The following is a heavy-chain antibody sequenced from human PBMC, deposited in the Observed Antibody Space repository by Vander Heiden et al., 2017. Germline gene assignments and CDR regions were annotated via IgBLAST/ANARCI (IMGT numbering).Heavy chain of an antibody. Sequence: EVQLVESGGGLVKPGGSLRLSCAAAGFTFSSYSMNWVRQAPGKGLEWVSSISSSSSYIYYADSVKGRFTISRDNAKNSLYLQMNSLRAEDTAAYYCARDPVGPFDLWGRGTLVTVSS. CDR2: ISSSSSYI. CDR1: GFTFSSYS. D-gene: IGHD1-26*01. V-gene: IGHV3-21*01. J-gene: IGHJ2*01. CDR3: ARDPVGPFDL.